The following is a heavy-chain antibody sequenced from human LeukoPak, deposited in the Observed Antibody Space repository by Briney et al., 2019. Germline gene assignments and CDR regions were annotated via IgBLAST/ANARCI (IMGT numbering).Heavy chain of an antibody. J-gene: IGHJ4*02. Sequence: ASVKVSCKASGYTFTRYGISWVRQAPGQGLEWMGWISAYNGNTNYAQKLQGRVTMTTDTSTSTAYMELRSLRSDDTAVYYCAREKYSSSWYALDYWGQGTLVTVSS. V-gene: IGHV1-18*01. CDR1: GYTFTRYG. CDR3: AREKYSSSWYALDY. D-gene: IGHD6-13*01. CDR2: ISAYNGNT.